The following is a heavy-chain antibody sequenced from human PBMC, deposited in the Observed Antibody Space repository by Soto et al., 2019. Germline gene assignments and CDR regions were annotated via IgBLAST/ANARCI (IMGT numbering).Heavy chain of an antibody. V-gene: IGHV3-74*01. CDR2: INYDGSST. D-gene: IGHD4-17*01. Sequence: GGSLRLSCAASGFTFSSYWMHWVRQAPGKGLVWVSRINYDGSSTNYADSVKGRFTISGDNAKNTLYLQMNSLRAEDTAVYFCARSYGPLDYWGQGTLVTVSS. CDR3: ARSYGPLDY. CDR1: GFTFSSYW. J-gene: IGHJ4*02.